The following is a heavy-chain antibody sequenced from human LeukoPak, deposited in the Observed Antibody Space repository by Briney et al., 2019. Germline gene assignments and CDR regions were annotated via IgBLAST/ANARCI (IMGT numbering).Heavy chain of an antibody. J-gene: IGHJ4*02. D-gene: IGHD4-17*01. CDR2: INSDGSST. Sequence: PGGSLRLSCAASGFTFSNYWMHSVRHAPGKGLVWVSRINSDGSSTTSADSVKGRFTISRDNAKNTLYLQMNSLRAEDTAVYYCAKGGATVIDYWGQGTLVTVSS. CDR3: AKGGATVIDY. CDR1: GFTFSNYW. V-gene: IGHV3-74*01.